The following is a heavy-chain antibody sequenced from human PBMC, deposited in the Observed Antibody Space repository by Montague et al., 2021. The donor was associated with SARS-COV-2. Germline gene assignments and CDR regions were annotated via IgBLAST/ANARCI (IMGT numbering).Heavy chain of an antibody. J-gene: IGHJ4*02. CDR2: IDWXXXK. D-gene: IGHD5-18*01. Sequence: PALVKPTQTLTLTGTFSGFSLSTSGMCVSWIRQPPGKAREWLAVIDWXXXKSYSTSLKTRLTISKDTSKNQVILTMTNMDPVDTATYYCARMPDQVWLDYWGQGILVTVSS. V-gene: IGHV2-70*01. CDR3: ARMPDQVWLDY. CDR1: GFSLSTSGMC.